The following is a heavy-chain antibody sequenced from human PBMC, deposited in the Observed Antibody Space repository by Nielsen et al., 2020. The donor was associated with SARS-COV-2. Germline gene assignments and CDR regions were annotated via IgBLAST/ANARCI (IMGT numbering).Heavy chain of an antibody. CDR2: IYHSGST. CDR3: ARYYVSGMYGMDV. D-gene: IGHD3-10*01. Sequence: SETLSLTCAVYGGSFSDYYWSWIRQPPGKGLEWITYIYHSGSTYYNPSLKSRVSISVDTSKNQFSLNLSSVTAADTAMYYCARYYVSGMYGMDVWGPGTTVTVSS. V-gene: IGHV4-30-4*01. CDR1: GGSFSDYY. J-gene: IGHJ6*02.